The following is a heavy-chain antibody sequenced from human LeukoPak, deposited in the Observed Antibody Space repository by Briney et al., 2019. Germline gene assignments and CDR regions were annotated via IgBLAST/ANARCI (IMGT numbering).Heavy chain of an antibody. J-gene: IGHJ4*02. CDR3: AREMGGYCSSTSCPLDY. V-gene: IGHV4-39*07. D-gene: IGHD2-2*01. CDR1: GGSISSSSYY. Sequence: SETLSLTCTVSGGSISSSSYYWGWIRQPPGKGLEWIGSIYYSGSTYYNPSLKSRVTISVDTSKNQFSLKLSSVTAADTAVYYCAREMGGYCSSTSCPLDYWGQGTLVTVSS. CDR2: IYYSGST.